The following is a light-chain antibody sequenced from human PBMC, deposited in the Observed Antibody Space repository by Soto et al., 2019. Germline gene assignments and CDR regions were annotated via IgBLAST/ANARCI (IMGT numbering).Light chain of an antibody. CDR2: DVS. CDR3: SSFRSSSTYV. Sequence: QSVLTQPASVSRSPGQSITISCTGTTSDVGGYNYVSWYQHYPGKAPKLMIYDVSSRPSGVSDRFSGSKSGNTASLTISGLQAEDEADYYCSSFRSSSTYVFATGTKVTVL. J-gene: IGLJ1*01. CDR1: TSDVGGYNY. V-gene: IGLV2-14*03.